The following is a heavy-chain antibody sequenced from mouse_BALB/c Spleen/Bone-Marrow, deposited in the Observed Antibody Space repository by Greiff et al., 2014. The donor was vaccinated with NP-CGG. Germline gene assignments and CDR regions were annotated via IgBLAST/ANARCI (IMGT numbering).Heavy chain of an antibody. CDR1: GFSFSDYY. J-gene: IGHJ2*01. V-gene: IGHV5-12*02. CDR3: ARLGDYSYFDY. D-gene: IGHD1-1*01. CDR2: ISDSGGSS. Sequence: EVQRVESGGALVQPGGSLKLSCATSGFSFSDYYMYWVRQTPEKRLEWVAYISDSGGSSYYPDTVKGRFTISRGNAKNTLYLQMSRLKSEDTAMYYCARLGDYSYFDYWGQGTTLTVSS.